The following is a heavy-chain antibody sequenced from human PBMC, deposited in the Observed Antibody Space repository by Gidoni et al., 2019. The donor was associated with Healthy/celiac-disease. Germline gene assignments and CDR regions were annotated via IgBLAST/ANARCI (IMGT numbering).Heavy chain of an antibody. CDR2: INHSGST. V-gene: IGHV4-34*01. CDR3: ARVSRKSRDGYNYVNRYVYFDY. D-gene: IGHD5-12*01. Sequence: TLRDGLEWIGEINHSGSTNYNPSLKSRVTISVDTSKNQFSLKLSSVTAADTAVYYCARVSRKSRDGYNYVNRYVYFDYWGQGTMVTVSS. J-gene: IGHJ4*02.